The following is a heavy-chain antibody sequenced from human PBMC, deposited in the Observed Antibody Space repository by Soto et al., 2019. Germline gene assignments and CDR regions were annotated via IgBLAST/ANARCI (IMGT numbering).Heavy chain of an antibody. CDR1: GYTFTSYG. CDR3: ATTGYSSSWYYFDS. Sequence: SVKVSCKASGYTFTSYGISWVRQAPGQGLEWMGWISAYNGNTNYAQKLQGRVTMTTDTSTSTAYMELRSLRSDDTAVYYCATTGYSSSWYYFDSCGQGTLYTVSS. V-gene: IGHV1-18*01. J-gene: IGHJ4*02. D-gene: IGHD6-13*01. CDR2: ISAYNGNT.